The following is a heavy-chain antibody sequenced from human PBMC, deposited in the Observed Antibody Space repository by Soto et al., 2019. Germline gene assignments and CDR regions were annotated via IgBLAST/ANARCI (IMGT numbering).Heavy chain of an antibody. Sequence: QVQLQESGPGLVKPSETLSLTCTVSGGSISSYYWSWIRQPPGKGLEWIGYIYYSGSTNYNPSLKSRVTISVDTSKNQFSLKLSSVTAADTAVYYCARDRGYSGYDVWGQGTLVTVSS. CDR3: ARDRGYSGYDV. D-gene: IGHD5-12*01. CDR2: IYYSGST. J-gene: IGHJ4*02. V-gene: IGHV4-59*01. CDR1: GGSISSYY.